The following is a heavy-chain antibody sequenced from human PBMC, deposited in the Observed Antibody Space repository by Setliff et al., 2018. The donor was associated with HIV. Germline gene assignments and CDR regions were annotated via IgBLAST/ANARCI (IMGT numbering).Heavy chain of an antibody. V-gene: IGHV4-31*03. D-gene: IGHD3-10*01. CDR3: ARTMLRGVLALDS. CDR1: GGSISTGGFY. J-gene: IGHJ4*02. Sequence: SETLSLTCTVSGGSISTGGFYWTWIRHHPGKGLGWLGYIYYSGTTYYNPSLKSRLSFSLDTSKMQFSLKLGSVTAADTAVYYCARTMLRGVLALDSWGQGTLVTVSS. CDR2: IYYSGTT.